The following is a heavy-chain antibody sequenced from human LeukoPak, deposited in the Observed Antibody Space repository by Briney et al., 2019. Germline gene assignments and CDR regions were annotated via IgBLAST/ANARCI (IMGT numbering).Heavy chain of an antibody. CDR2: IKGSGAST. D-gene: IGHD6-19*01. CDR1: GFTFRSHA. J-gene: IGHJ4*02. CDR3: AKEESGSGWWGGYFDY. V-gene: IGHV3-23*01. Sequence: GRSLRLSCAAAGFTFRSHAMNWVRQAPGKGLEWVSAIKGSGASTYYVDSVKGRFTISRDNAKNTVYLQVNSLRADDTAVYYCAKEESGSGWWGGYFDYWGQGTLVTVSS.